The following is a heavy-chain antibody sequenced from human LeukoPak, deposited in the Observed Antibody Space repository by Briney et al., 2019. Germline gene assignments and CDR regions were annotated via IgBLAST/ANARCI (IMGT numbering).Heavy chain of an antibody. V-gene: IGHV3-23*01. J-gene: IGHJ4*02. Sequence: PGGSLRLSCAASGFIFSNYHMSWVRQAPGKGLEWVSCISGVTTSTYYADSVKGRFTISRDNSKNTLSLHLNSLRAEDTALYYCAKPIATIREDPFDSWGQGTLVTVSS. CDR3: AKPIATIREDPFDS. CDR2: ISGVTTST. D-gene: IGHD3-10*01. CDR1: GFIFSNYH.